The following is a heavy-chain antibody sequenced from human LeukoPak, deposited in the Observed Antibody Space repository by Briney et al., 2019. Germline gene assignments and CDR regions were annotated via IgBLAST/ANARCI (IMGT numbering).Heavy chain of an antibody. CDR3: AKGQGAYGYGYNYFDY. V-gene: IGHV3-9*01. Sequence: GGSLRLSCAASGFTFDDYAMHWVRQAPGKGLEWVSGIRCNSGSIDYADSVKGRFTISRDNAKNSLYLQMNSLRAEDTALYYCAKGQGAYGYGYNYFDYWGQGTLVTVSS. CDR2: IRCNSGSI. D-gene: IGHD5-18*01. J-gene: IGHJ4*02. CDR1: GFTFDDYA.